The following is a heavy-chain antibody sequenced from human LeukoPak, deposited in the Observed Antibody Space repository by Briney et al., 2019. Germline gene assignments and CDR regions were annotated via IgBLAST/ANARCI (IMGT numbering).Heavy chain of an antibody. CDR2: INHSGST. Sequence: SETLSLTCAVYGGSFSGYYWSWIRQPPGKGLEWIGEINHSGSTNYNPPLKSRVTISVDTSKNQFSLKLSSVTAADTAVYYCAREGCSGGSCYGFGDWGQGTLVTVSS. V-gene: IGHV4-34*01. D-gene: IGHD2-15*01. J-gene: IGHJ4*02. CDR3: AREGCSGGSCYGFGD. CDR1: GGSFSGYY.